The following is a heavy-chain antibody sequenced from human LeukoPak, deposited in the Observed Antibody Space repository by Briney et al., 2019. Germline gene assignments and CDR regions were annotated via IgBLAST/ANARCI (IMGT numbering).Heavy chain of an antibody. CDR3: AKDGIRYSPTGQGTTGGY. J-gene: IGHJ4*02. CDR2: INPNSGGT. Sequence: ASVKVSCKASGYTFTCYYMHWVRQAPGQGLEWMGWINPNSGGTNYAQKFQGRVTMTRDTSISTAYMELSRLRSDDTAVYFCAKDGIRYSPTGQGTTGGYWGQGTLVTVSS. D-gene: IGHD3-9*01. CDR1: GYTFTCYY. V-gene: IGHV1-2*02.